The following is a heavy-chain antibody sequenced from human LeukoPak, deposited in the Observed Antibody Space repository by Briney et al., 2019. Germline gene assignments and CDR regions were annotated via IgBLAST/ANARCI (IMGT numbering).Heavy chain of an antibody. V-gene: IGHV4-34*01. J-gene: IGHJ3*02. D-gene: IGHD5-18*01. CDR2: TNHSGST. Sequence: PSETLSLTCAVYGGSFSAYYLSWIRQPPGKGLEWVGETNHSGSTNYNPSLKSRVTISVDTCNNKFCLKLNSVTAADTAVYYCAREHVDTAMVFTSTHAFDIWGQGTMVTVSS. CDR1: GGSFSAYY. CDR3: AREHVDTAMVFTSTHAFDI.